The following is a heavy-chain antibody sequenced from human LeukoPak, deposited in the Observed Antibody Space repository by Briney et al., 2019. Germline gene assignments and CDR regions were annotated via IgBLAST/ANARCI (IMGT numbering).Heavy chain of an antibody. CDR2: IYSGGSK. J-gene: IGHJ4*02. D-gene: IGHD1-26*01. Sequence: GGSLRLSCAASGFTVSSNYMSWVRQAPGKGLEWVPVIYSGGSKYYADSVKGRFTISSDNSKNTLYLRMNRLRAEDTAVYYCARAPGTIDYWGQGTLVTVSS. CDR3: ARAPGTIDY. CDR1: GFTVSSNY. V-gene: IGHV3-66*02.